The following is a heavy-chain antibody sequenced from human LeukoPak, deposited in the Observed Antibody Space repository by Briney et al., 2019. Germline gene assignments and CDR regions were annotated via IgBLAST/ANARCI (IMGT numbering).Heavy chain of an antibody. D-gene: IGHD3-10*01. Sequence: GGSLTLSCAASGFTFSSYRMNWVRQPACKGLEWVTYISSDSRTIYYADSVKGRFTISRDNAKNSLYLQMKSLRVEDTAVYYCARYGSGTSYITNYFDYWGQGALVTVSS. CDR2: ISSDSRTI. CDR1: GFTFSSYR. J-gene: IGHJ4*02. V-gene: IGHV3-48*01. CDR3: ARYGSGTSYITNYFDY.